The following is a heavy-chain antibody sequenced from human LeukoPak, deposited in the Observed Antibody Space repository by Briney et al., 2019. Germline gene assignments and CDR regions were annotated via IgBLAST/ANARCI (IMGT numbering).Heavy chain of an antibody. D-gene: IGHD6-19*01. Sequence: GGSLRLSCAASGFTVSSNYMSWVRQAPGKGLEWVSVIYSGGSTYYADSVKGRFTISRHNSKNTLYLLMNSLRAEDTAVYYCARSGLFPENSSGGNWFDPWGQGTLVTVSS. V-gene: IGHV3-53*04. CDR1: GFTVSSNY. CDR3: ARSGLFPENSSGGNWFDP. CDR2: IYSGGST. J-gene: IGHJ5*02.